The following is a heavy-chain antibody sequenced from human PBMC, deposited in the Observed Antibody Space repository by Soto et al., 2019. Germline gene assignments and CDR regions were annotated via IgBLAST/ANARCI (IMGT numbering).Heavy chain of an antibody. J-gene: IGHJ6*03. D-gene: IGHD4-17*01. CDR2: ISGSGGST. Sequence: EVQLLESGGGLVQPGGSLRLSCAASGFTFSSYAMSWFRQAPGKGLEWVSAISGSGGSTYYADSVKGRSTIFRDNSKNTLYLLMNSLRADDTDVYYCAKDLIPHDYRALYYYNMDVGGKGTTVTVSS. CDR3: AKDLIPHDYRALYYYNMDV. V-gene: IGHV3-23*01. CDR1: GFTFSSYA.